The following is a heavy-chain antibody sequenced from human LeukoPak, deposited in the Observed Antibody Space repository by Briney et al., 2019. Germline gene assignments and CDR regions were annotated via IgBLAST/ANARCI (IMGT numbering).Heavy chain of an antibody. CDR3: AKDGMSIAAREGFDY. CDR2: ISGICGST. D-gene: IGHD6-6*01. Sequence: GGSLRLPCAASGFTVRSNYMRWVRQAPGKGLEGVSAISGICGSTYCAESVKGRFTISRDISENTLYLQMNSLRAEDTAVYYCAKDGMSIAAREGFDYWGQGTLVTVSS. CDR1: GFTVRSNY. J-gene: IGHJ4*02. V-gene: IGHV3-23*01.